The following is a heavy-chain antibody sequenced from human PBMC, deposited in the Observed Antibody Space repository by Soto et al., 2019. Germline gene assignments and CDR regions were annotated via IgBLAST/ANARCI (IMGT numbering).Heavy chain of an antibody. V-gene: IGHV1-18*01. D-gene: IGHD2-2*01. CDR2: ISAYKGNT. Sequence: ASGKVSRKASGYTFTSYGISWGRQAPGQELEWMGWISAYKGNTNYAQKLQGRVTMTTDTSTSTAYMELRSLRSDDTAVYYCARDQPIVVVPAAISRGGNWFDPWGQGTLVTVSS. CDR3: ARDQPIVVVPAAISRGGNWFDP. J-gene: IGHJ5*02. CDR1: GYTFTSYG.